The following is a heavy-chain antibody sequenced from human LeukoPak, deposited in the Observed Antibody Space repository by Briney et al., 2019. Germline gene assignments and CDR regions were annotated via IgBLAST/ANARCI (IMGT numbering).Heavy chain of an antibody. J-gene: IGHJ4*02. V-gene: IGHV1-18*01. CDR2: ISGNNGNT. CDR3: ARDFFHGHCAGLSCFLLDY. CDR1: GYTFTSYG. D-gene: IGHD2-15*01. Sequence: ASVKVSCKASGYTFTSYGISWVRQAPGQGLEWMGWISGNNGNTNYAQKFQGRVTMTTDTSTSTAHMEMRSLRSDDTAVYYCARDFFHGHCAGLSCFLLDYWGQGSLVTVSS.